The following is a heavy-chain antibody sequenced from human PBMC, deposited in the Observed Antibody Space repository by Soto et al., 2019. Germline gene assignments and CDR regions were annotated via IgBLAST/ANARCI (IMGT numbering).Heavy chain of an antibody. CDR2: ISDSGGST. CDR1: GFTFSSYA. Sequence: PGGSLRLSCEASGFTFSSYAMSWVRQAPGKGLKWVSAISDSGGSTYYADSVKGRFTISRDNTKNTLYLQMNSLRAEDTAVYFCAKPDYCSGGSCRYYFDYWGQGTLVTVSS. D-gene: IGHD2-15*01. J-gene: IGHJ4*02. V-gene: IGHV3-23*01. CDR3: AKPDYCSGGSCRYYFDY.